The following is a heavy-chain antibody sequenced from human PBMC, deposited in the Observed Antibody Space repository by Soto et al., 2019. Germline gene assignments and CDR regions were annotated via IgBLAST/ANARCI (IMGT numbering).Heavy chain of an antibody. CDR1: GFTFSSYS. Sequence: EVQLVESGGGLVKPGGSLRLSCAASGFTFSSYSMNWVRQAPGKALEWVSSISSSSSYIYYADSVKGRFTISRDNAKNSLYLQMNSLRDEATAVYYCARDQIAAAGNPDYWGQGTLVTVSS. CDR2: ISSSSSYI. V-gene: IGHV3-21*01. J-gene: IGHJ4*02. CDR3: ARDQIAAAGNPDY. D-gene: IGHD6-13*01.